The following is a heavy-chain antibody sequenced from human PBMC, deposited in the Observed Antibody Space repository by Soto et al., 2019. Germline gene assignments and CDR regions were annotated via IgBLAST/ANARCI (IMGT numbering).Heavy chain of an antibody. J-gene: IGHJ6*02. CDR1: GYSFTSYW. V-gene: IGHV5-51*01. D-gene: IGHD5-18*01. CDR2: IYPGDSDT. Sequence: PGESRKNSCKGSGYSFTSYWIGWVRQMPGKGLEWMGSIYPGDSDTRYSPSFQGQVTISADKSISTAYLQWSSVKSSDTAREWVGLLCTTAYETRYSTSFPGPVTISAATSTSTAYLQWTSLMASDTPMYYCACTSADGKYYYGMDVWGQGTPVTVSS. CDR3: GLLCTTAYETRYSTSFPGPVTISAATSTSTAYLQWTSLMASDTPMYYCACTSADGKYYYGMDV.